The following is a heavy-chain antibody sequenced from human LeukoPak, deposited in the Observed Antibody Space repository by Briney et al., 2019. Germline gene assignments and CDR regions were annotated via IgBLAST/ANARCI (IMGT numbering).Heavy chain of an antibody. D-gene: IGHD5-12*01. J-gene: IGHJ4*02. CDR1: GLTLSSYA. Sequence: PGRSLRLSCAASGLTLSSYAMHWVRQAPGKGLEWVAVISHDGSNKYYANSVKGRFTISRDNSKNTLYLQMNSLRVEDTAVYYCARDRHTAMVTYSGYDGSLGYWGQGTLVTVSS. CDR3: ARDRHTAMVTYSGYDGSLGY. CDR2: ISHDGSNK. V-gene: IGHV3-30*01.